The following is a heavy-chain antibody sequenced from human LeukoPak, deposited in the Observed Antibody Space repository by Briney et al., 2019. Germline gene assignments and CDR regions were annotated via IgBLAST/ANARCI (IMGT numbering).Heavy chain of an antibody. V-gene: IGHV1-69*04. CDR3: ARLIGSTYDVWDDFDF. CDR2: IIPIFGIT. J-gene: IGHJ3*01. CDR1: GGTFTSYA. Sequence: ASVKVSCKASGGTFTSYAISWVRQAPGQGLEWMGRIIPIFGITNYAQKFQGRVTITTDKSTSTAYMELSSLRSEDTAAYYCARLIGSTYDVWDDFDFWGQGTMVTVSS. D-gene: IGHD3-16*01.